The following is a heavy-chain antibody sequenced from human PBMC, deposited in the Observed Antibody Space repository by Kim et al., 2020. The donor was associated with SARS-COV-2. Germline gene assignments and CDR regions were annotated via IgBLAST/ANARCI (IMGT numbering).Heavy chain of an antibody. V-gene: IGHV3-30-3*01. Sequence: GGSLRLSCAASGFTFSGYAMHWVRQAPGKGLEWVAVITYDGSNKYYADSVKGRFTISRDTTKNSLYLQMNSLRAEDTALYYCAKANQGDYYYY. CDR1: GFTFSGYA. J-gene: IGHJ6*01. D-gene: IGHD1-26*01. CDR3: AKANQGDYYYY. CDR2: ITYDGSNK.